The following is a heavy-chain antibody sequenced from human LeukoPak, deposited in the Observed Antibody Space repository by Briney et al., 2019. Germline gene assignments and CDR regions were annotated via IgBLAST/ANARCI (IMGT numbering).Heavy chain of an antibody. Sequence: GRSLRLSCTGSGFTFGDYSMSWFRQAPGKGLEWVGFIRRKGYGGTTEYAASVKGRFTISSDDSKSTAYLQMNSLKTEDTAVYYCTRDHDFWSGPLDVWGTGTTVTVSS. CDR2: IRRKGYGGTT. V-gene: IGHV3-49*03. D-gene: IGHD3-3*01. CDR1: GFTFGDYS. J-gene: IGHJ6*04. CDR3: TRDHDFWSGPLDV.